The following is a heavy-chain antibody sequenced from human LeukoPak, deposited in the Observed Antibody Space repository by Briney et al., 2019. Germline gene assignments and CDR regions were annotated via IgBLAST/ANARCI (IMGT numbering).Heavy chain of an antibody. J-gene: IGHJ3*02. Sequence: PSETLSLTCAVYGGSFSGYYWSWIRQPPGKGLEWIGEINHSGSTNYNPSLKSRVTISVDTSKNQFSLKLSSVTAADTAVYYCARGRMRTTGTTDAFYIWGQGTMVTVSS. D-gene: IGHD1-1*01. CDR3: ARGRMRTTGTTDAFYI. CDR2: INHSGST. CDR1: GGSFSGYY. V-gene: IGHV4-34*01.